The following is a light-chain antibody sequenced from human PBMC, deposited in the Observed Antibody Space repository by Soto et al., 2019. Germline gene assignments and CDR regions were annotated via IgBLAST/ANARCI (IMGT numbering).Light chain of an antibody. CDR2: DVS. V-gene: IGLV2-11*01. CDR3: CSYAGSPRYV. J-gene: IGLJ1*01. Sequence: QSALTQPRSVSGSPGQSVTISCTGTSSDVGGYNYVSWYQQHPGKAPNVMIYDVSERPSGVPDRFSGSKSGNTASLTISGLQAEDEADYYCCSYAGSPRYVLGTGTKLTVL. CDR1: SSDVGGYNY.